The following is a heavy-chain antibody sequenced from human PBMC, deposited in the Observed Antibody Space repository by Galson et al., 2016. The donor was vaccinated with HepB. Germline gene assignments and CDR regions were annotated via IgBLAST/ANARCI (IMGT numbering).Heavy chain of an antibody. Sequence: SLRLSCAASGFSFSDHGMHWVRQAPGKGLEWVALIWSDGRNQYYVDSVKGRFTISRDNAKSTLYLQLRSLRAEYTALYYCARDRGSGSLDYGVDVWGQGTTVIVS. CDR1: GFSFSDHG. CDR2: IWSDGRNQ. V-gene: IGHV3-33*01. CDR3: ARDRGSGSLDYGVDV. D-gene: IGHD6-25*01. J-gene: IGHJ6*02.